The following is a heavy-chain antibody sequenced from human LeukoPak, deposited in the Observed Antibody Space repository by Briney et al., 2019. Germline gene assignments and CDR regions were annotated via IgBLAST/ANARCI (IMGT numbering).Heavy chain of an antibody. CDR3: ARDLGLRRGNDAFDI. V-gene: IGHV3-48*03. CDR2: ISSSGSTI. J-gene: IGHJ3*02. Sequence: GGSLRLSCAASGFTFSSYEMNWVRQAPGKGLEWVSYISSSGSTIYYADSVKGRFTISRDNAKNPLYLQMNSLRAEDTAVYYCARDLGLRRGNDAFDIWGQGTMVTVSS. CDR1: GFTFSSYE.